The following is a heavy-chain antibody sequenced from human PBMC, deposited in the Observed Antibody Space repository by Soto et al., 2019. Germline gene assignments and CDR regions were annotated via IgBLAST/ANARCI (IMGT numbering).Heavy chain of an antibody. CDR2: INPNSGGT. CDR1: GYTFTGYY. Sequence: SVKASCKASGYTFTGYYMHWLRQSPGQGREWMGWINPNSGGTNYAQKFQGRVTMTRDTSISTAYMELSRLRSDDTAVYYCARDPGSSWYLFDYWGQGTLVTVSS. D-gene: IGHD6-13*01. J-gene: IGHJ4*02. CDR3: ARDPGSSWYLFDY. V-gene: IGHV1-2*02.